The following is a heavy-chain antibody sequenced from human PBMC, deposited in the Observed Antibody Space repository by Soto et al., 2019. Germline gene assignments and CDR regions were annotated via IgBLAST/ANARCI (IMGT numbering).Heavy chain of an antibody. CDR2: IGSAGDP. CDR3: TRKTPTNGMAV. V-gene: IGHV3-13*05. Sequence: EVQLVESGGGLVQPGGSLRLSCAASGFTLSGYDIHWVRQATGKGLEWVPGIGSAGDPYYEDSVKGRFTISRENAKNSLYLQKNSLRVGDTAVYYCTRKTPTNGMAVWGQGTTVTVSS. CDR1: GFTLSGYD. J-gene: IGHJ6*02. D-gene: IGHD2-15*01.